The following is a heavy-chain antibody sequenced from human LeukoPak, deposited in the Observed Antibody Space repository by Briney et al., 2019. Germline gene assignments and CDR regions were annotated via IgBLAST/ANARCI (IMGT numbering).Heavy chain of an antibody. CDR2: IWYDGSIK. V-gene: IGHV3-33*06. J-gene: IGHJ4*02. CDR1: GFTFDTYG. Sequence: PGRSLRLSCVASGFTFDTYGMHWVRPAPGKGLEWVALIWYDGSIKYHADSVKGRFTISRDNSKNTLYLQMNSLRAEDTAVYYCAKDPKSCTGGSCYPKSYFDSWGQGSLVTVSS. D-gene: IGHD2-15*01. CDR3: AKDPKSCTGGSCYPKSYFDS.